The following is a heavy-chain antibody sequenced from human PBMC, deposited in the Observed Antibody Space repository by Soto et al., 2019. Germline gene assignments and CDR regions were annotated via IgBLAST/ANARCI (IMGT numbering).Heavy chain of an antibody. CDR3: AREGSGYVLPYNWFDP. V-gene: IGHV4-30-4*01. CDR1: GASISSGDYY. Sequence: QVHLQESGPGLVKPSQTLSLACTVSGASISSGDYYWSWLRQSPGKGLEWIGYIYYSGTAYYNPSLKSRVVISVDTSENQFSLRLSSVTAADTAVYYCAREGSGYVLPYNWFDPWGQGTLVTVSS. D-gene: IGHD5-12*01. CDR2: IYYSGTA. J-gene: IGHJ5*02.